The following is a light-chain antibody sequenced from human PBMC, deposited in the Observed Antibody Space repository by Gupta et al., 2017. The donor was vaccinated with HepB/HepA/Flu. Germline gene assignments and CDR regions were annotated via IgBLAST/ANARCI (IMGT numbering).Light chain of an antibody. CDR2: DVT. V-gene: IGLV2-11*01. CDR3: CSDAGSYTLV. Sequence: QSALTQPRSVSGSPGQSVTISCTGTSRDVGGYNYVSWYRQHPGKAPKLMLYDVTKRPAGVPDRFSGSKSGNTASLTISGLQAEDEADYYCCSDAGSYTLVFGGGTKLTVL. J-gene: IGLJ2*01. CDR1: SRDVGGYNY.